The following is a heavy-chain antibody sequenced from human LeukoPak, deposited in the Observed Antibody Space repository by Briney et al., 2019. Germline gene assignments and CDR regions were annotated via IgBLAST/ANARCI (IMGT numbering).Heavy chain of an antibody. J-gene: IGHJ4*02. V-gene: IGHV4-4*02. CDR3: ASSRTIFGVVEPDY. Sequence: SETLSLTCAVSGGSISSSNWWSWVRQPPGKGLEWIGEIYHSESTNYNPSLKSRVTISVDRSKNQFSLKLSSVTAADTAVYYCASSRTIFGVVEPDYWGQGTLVTVSS. CDR2: IYHSEST. CDR1: GGSISSSNW. D-gene: IGHD3-3*01.